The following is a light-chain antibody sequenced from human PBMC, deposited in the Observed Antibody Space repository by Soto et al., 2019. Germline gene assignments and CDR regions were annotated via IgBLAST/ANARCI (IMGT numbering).Light chain of an antibody. CDR2: DVT. V-gene: IGLV2-11*01. CDR1: SSDVGGYNY. J-gene: IGLJ2*01. Sequence: QSALTQPHSVSGSPGQSVTISCTGTSSDVGGYNYVSWYQQYPGKAPKLMIYDVTKRPSGVPDRCSGSKSGNTASLTISGLQAEDEADYYCCSYAGSYTFVVFGGGTKVTVL. CDR3: CSYAGSYTFVV.